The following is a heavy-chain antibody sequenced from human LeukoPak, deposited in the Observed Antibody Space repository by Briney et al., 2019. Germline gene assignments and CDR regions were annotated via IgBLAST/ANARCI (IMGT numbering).Heavy chain of an antibody. CDR1: GFSFSSHG. V-gene: IGHV3-33*01. D-gene: IGHD6-6*01. CDR3: ARDREAARPGWFDP. J-gene: IGHJ5*02. Sequence: GGSLRLSCAASGFSFSSHGMHWVRQVPGKGLEWVAVIWYDGSKKYYADFVKGRFTISRDNFKNTMSLQMSSLRADDTAVYYCARDREAARPGWFDPWGQGTLVTVSS. CDR2: IWYDGSKK.